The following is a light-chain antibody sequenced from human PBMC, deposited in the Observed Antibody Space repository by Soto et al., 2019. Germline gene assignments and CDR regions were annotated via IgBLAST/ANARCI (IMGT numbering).Light chain of an antibody. CDR3: HQYGRLPLS. J-gene: IGKJ4*01. CDR2: GAS. V-gene: IGKV3-20*01. Sequence: EILLTQSPGTLSLSPGDRATLSCRASQSLTSSFLAWYQQKPGQTPRLLIYGASIRTTDIPDRFSGSGSGTDFTLTISSLEPEDFALYLCHQYGRLPLSFGGGTTVEIK. CDR1: QSLTSSF.